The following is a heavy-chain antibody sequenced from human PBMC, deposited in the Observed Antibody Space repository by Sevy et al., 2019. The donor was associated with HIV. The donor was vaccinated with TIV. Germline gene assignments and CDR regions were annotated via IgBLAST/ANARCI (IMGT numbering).Heavy chain of an antibody. CDR1: GFTFSRYW. J-gene: IGHJ6*02. CDR2: IKKDGSVK. CDR3: ARDCSSTSCLWGLDV. V-gene: IGHV3-7*03. D-gene: IGHD2-2*01. Sequence: GGSLRLSCAASGFTFSRYWMSWVRQAPGKGLEWVANIKKDGSVKYYADSVKGRFTISRDNAKNSLFLQMNSLRAEDTAVYYCARDCSSTSCLWGLDVWGQGTTVTVSS.